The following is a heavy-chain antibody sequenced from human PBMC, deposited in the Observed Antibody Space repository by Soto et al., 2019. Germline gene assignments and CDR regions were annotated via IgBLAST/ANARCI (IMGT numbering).Heavy chain of an antibody. V-gene: IGHV4-30-2*01. CDR3: ARGDDYYYYGMDV. Sequence: QLQLQESGSGLVKPSQTLSLTCAVSGGSISSGGYSWSWIRQPPGTALEWIGDISHSVSTYYNPSLKRRVTISVDRSRNQFALKLSSVTAADTAVYYCARGDDYYYYGMDVWCQGTTVTVSS. CDR1: GGSISSGGYS. CDR2: ISHSVST. J-gene: IGHJ6*02. D-gene: IGHD3-16*01.